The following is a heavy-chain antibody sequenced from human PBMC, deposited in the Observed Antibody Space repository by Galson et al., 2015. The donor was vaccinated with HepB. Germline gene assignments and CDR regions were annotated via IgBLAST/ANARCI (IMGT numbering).Heavy chain of an antibody. J-gene: IGHJ4*02. CDR2: INPNSGDT. CDR3: ATGSPPGVINF. D-gene: IGHD3-10*01. CDR1: GYSFIAYY. V-gene: IGHV1-2*02. Sequence: SVKVSCKAFGYSFIAYYIHWVRQAPGQGPEWMGWINPNSGDTNYAQKFQGRVTMTRETSISTASMDLTRLRTDDTAVYYCATGSPPGVINFWGQGTLVTVSS.